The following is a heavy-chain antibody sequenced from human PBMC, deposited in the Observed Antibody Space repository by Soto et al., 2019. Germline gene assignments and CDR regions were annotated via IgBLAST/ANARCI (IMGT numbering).Heavy chain of an antibody. CDR3: AREAIYCSSTSCYVGY. CDR2: INPSGGST. V-gene: IGHV1-46*03. Sequence: ASVKVSCKASGYTFTSYYMHWVRQAPGQGLEWMGIINPSGGSTSYAQKFQGRVTMTRDTSTSTVYMELSSLRSEDTAVYYCAREAIYCSSTSCYVGYWGQGTLVTVSS. CDR1: GYTFTSYY. J-gene: IGHJ4*02. D-gene: IGHD2-2*01.